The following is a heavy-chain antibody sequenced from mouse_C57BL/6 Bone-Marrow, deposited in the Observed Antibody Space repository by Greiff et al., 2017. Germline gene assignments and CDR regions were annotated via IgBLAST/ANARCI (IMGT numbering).Heavy chain of an antibody. CDR1: GYTFTDYY. CDR2: INPNNGGT. CDR3: ARYFSIYYYGSSYVDY. V-gene: IGHV1-26*01. J-gene: IGHJ2*01. Sequence: VQLQQSGPELVKPGASVKISCKASGYTFTDYYMHWVKQSHGKSLEWIGDINPNNGGTSYNQKFKGKATLTVDKSSSTAYMELRSLTSEDSAVYYCARYFSIYYYGSSYVDYWGQGTTLTVSS. D-gene: IGHD1-1*01.